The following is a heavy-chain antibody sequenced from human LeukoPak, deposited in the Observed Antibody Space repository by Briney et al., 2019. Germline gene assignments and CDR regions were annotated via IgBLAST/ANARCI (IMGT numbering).Heavy chain of an antibody. CDR1: GVSISSSSYY. V-gene: IGHV4-30-4*01. J-gene: IGHJ4*02. D-gene: IGHD3-22*01. CDR3: ARANPDYYDSSGYYDY. CDR2: IYYSGST. Sequence: PSETLSLTCTVSGVSISSSSYYWSWIRQPPGKGLEWIGYIYYSGSTYYNPSLKSRVTISVDTSKNQFSLKLSSVTAADTAVYYCARANPDYYDSSGYYDYWGQGTLVTVSS.